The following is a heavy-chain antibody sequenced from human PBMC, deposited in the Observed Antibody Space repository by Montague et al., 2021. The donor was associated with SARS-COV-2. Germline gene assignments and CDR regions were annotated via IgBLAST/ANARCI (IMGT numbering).Heavy chain of an antibody. Sequence: SETLSLTCTVSGGSIRSSDYYWGWIRQPPGKGLEWIGGIYYSGSTYYNPSLQSRVTISVDTSKNQFSLRLRSVTAADMAVYYRAREVCMCISVHGSFDPWGQGTLVTVSS. D-gene: IGHD1-26*01. CDR1: GGSIRSSDYY. V-gene: IGHV4-39*02. CDR3: AREVCMCISVHGSFDP. CDR2: IYYSGST. J-gene: IGHJ5*02.